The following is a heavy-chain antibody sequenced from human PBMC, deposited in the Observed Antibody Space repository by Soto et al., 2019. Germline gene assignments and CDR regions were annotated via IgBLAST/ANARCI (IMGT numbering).Heavy chain of an antibody. D-gene: IGHD6-13*01. Sequence: SCAASGFTFSGSAMHWVRQASGKGLEWVGRIRSKANSYATAYAASVKGRFTISRDDSKNTAYLQMNSLKTEDTAVYYCTSPSYSSSWPWGQGTLVTVSS. CDR3: TSPSYSSSWP. CDR2: IRSKANSYAT. V-gene: IGHV3-73*01. J-gene: IGHJ5*02. CDR1: GFTFSGSA.